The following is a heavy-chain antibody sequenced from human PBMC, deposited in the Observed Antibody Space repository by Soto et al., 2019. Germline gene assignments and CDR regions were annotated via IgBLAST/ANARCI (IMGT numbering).Heavy chain of an antibody. CDR1: GLSVSSYY. Sequence: SETLPLTRHLSGLSVSSYYLIWVRTPDGKALKWLGRIFSSGSTSFNPSLESRVAMSVDTSKNHFSLNLSSVTAADMAVYYCAREGSYSAYNFAHGIQLWSFDCWVQGAPVTVSS. CDR2: IFSSGST. D-gene: IGHD5-12*01. CDR3: AREGSYSAYNFAHGIQLWSFDC. J-gene: IGHJ4*02. V-gene: IGHV4-4*07.